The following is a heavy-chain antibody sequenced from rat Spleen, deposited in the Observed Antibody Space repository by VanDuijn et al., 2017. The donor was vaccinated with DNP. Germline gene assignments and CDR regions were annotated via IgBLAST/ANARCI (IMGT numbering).Heavy chain of an antibody. CDR3: TRAEGTGFPY. J-gene: IGHJ3*01. Sequence: EVQLVESGGGLVQPGRSLKLSCAASGFTFSDHNMAWVSQAPKKGLEWVATISYDGITTYYRDFVKGRFTISRDNAKSTLYLQMDSLRSEDTATYYCTRAEGTGFPYWGQGTLVSVSS. CDR2: ISYDGITT. CDR1: GFTFSDHN. D-gene: IGHD1-11*01. V-gene: IGHV5-7*01.